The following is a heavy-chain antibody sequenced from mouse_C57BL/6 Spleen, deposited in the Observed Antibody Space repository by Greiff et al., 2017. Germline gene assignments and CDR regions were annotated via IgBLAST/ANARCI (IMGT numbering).Heavy chain of an antibody. CDR2: INYDGSST. D-gene: IGHD3-2*02. V-gene: IGHV5-16*01. Sequence: GKLVESEGGLVQPGSSMKLSCTASGFTFSDYYMAWVRQVPEKGLEWVANINYDGSSTYYLDSLKSRFIISRDNAKNILYLQMSSLKSEDTATYYCARDTAQATYDYWGQGTTLTVSS. J-gene: IGHJ2*01. CDR1: GFTFSDYY. CDR3: ARDTAQATYDY.